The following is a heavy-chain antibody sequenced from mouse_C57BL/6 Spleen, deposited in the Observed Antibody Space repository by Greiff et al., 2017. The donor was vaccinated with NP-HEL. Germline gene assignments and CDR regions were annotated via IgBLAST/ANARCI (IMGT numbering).Heavy chain of an antibody. J-gene: IGHJ1*03. D-gene: IGHD1-1*01. Sequence: QVQLQQPGAELVKPGASVKLSCKASGYTFTSYWMQWVKQRPGQGLEWIGEIDPSDSYTNYNQKFKGKATLTVDTSSSTAYMQLSSLTSEDSAVYYCARRYYGSSPAFDVWGTGTTVTVSS. CDR3: ARRYYGSSPAFDV. V-gene: IGHV1-50*01. CDR2: IDPSDSYT. CDR1: GYTFTSYW.